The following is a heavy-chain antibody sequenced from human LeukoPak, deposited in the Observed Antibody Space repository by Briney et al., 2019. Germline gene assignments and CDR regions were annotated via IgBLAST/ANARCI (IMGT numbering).Heavy chain of an antibody. CDR3: ARQRIAAAAPFDY. Sequence: SETLSLTCTVSGGSISSYYWSWIRQPPGKGLEWIGYIYYSGSTNYNPSLKNRVTISVDTSKNQFSLKLSSVTAADTAVYYCARQRIAAAAPFDYWGQGTLVTVSS. CDR2: IYYSGST. J-gene: IGHJ4*02. V-gene: IGHV4-59*08. D-gene: IGHD6-13*01. CDR1: GGSISSYY.